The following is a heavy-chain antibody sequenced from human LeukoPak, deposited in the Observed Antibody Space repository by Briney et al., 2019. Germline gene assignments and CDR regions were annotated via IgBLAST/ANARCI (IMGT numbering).Heavy chain of an antibody. J-gene: IGHJ6*03. CDR2: MNPNSGNT. CDR1: GYTFTSYD. Sequence: ASVKVSCKASGYTFTSYDINWVRQATGQGLEWMRWMNPNSGNTGYAQKFQGRVTMTRNTSISTAYMELSSLRSEDTAVYYCARVYSSTPVVLRYFDWLPPNYYYYYMDVWGKGTTVTISS. D-gene: IGHD3-9*01. CDR3: ARVYSSTPVVLRYFDWLPPNYYYYYMDV. V-gene: IGHV1-8*01.